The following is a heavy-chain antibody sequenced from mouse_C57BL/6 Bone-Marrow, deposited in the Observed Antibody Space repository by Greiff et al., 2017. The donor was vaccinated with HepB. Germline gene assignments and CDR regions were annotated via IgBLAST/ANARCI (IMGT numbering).Heavy chain of an antibody. CDR1: GYSITSDY. Sequence: DVMLVESGPGLAKPSQTVSLTCSVTGYSITSDYWNWIRKFPGNKLEYMGYISYSGSTYYNPSLKSRISITRDTSKNQYYLQLNSVTTEDTATYYCARTDGYYPAWFAYWGQGTLVTVSA. CDR3: ARTDGYYPAWFAY. CDR2: ISYSGST. D-gene: IGHD2-3*01. J-gene: IGHJ3*01. V-gene: IGHV3-8*01.